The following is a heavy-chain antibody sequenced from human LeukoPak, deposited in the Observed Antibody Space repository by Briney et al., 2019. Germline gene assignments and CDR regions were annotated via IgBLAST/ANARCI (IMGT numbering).Heavy chain of an antibody. D-gene: IGHD2-2*01. V-gene: IGHV3-21*01. Sequence: KTGGSLRLSCAASGFTFSSYSMNWVRQAPGKGLEWVSSISSSSSYIYYADSVKGRFTISRDNTKNSLYLQMNSLRAEDTAVYYCARVGEIVVVPAAMTAFYYFDYWGQGTLVTASS. J-gene: IGHJ4*02. CDR3: ARVGEIVVVPAAMTAFYYFDY. CDR1: GFTFSSYS. CDR2: ISSSSSYI.